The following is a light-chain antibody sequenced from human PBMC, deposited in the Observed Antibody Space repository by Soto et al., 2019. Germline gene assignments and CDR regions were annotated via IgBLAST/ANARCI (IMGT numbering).Light chain of an antibody. CDR3: SSYTSTTTLVV. CDR1: SSDVGAYNY. Sequence: QSALTQPASVSGSPGQSITISCTGTSSDVGAYNYVSWYQQHPGKAPKLLLSEINNRPSGVSNRFSGSKSANTASLTISGLQAEDEGDYYCSSYTSTTTLVVFGGGTKLTVL. CDR2: EIN. V-gene: IGLV2-14*01. J-gene: IGLJ2*01.